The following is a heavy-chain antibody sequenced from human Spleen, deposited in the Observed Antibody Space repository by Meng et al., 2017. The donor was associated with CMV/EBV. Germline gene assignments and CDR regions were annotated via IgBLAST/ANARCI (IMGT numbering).Heavy chain of an antibody. CDR1: GYTFTGYY. CDR3: ARERKYYDILTGPGSAFDI. J-gene: IGHJ3*02. D-gene: IGHD3-9*01. V-gene: IGHV1-8*02. CDR2: INPSGGNT. Sequence: ASVKVSCKTSGYTFTGYYMHWIRQAPGQGLEWMGWINPSGGNTGYAQKFQGRVTMTRNTSISTAYMELSSLRSEDTAVYYCARERKYYDILTGPGSAFDIWGQGTMVTVSS.